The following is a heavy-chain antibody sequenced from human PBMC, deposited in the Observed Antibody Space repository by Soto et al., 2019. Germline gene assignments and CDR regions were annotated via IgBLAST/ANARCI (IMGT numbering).Heavy chain of an antibody. CDR3: ARGLLGYCSSTSCPEVYYYGMDV. Sequence: ASVKVSCKASGYTFTSYAMHWVRQAPGQRLEWMGWINAGNGNTKYSQKFQGRVTITRDTSASTAYMELSSLRSEDTAVYYCARGLLGYCSSTSCPEVYYYGMDVWGQGTTVTVS. D-gene: IGHD2-2*01. V-gene: IGHV1-3*01. J-gene: IGHJ6*02. CDR2: INAGNGNT. CDR1: GYTFTSYA.